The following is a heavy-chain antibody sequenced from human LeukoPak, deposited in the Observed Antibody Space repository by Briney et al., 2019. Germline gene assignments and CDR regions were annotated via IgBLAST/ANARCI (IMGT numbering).Heavy chain of an antibody. CDR1: GFSFDDYA. D-gene: IGHD6-19*01. J-gene: IGHJ4*02. V-gene: IGHV3-43*02. Sequence: GGSLRLSCAASGFSFDDYALHWVRQAPGKGLEWVSLIIGDASSTYYVDSVKGRFTISRDNSKNSLYLQMNSLRTEDTALYYCAKDSSSWSFFDYWGQGTLVTASS. CDR2: IIGDASST. CDR3: AKDSSSWSFFDY.